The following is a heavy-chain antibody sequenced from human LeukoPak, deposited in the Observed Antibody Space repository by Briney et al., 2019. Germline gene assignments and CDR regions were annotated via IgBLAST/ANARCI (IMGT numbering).Heavy chain of an antibody. Sequence: ASVRVSCKASGYTFTDYYVHWVRQAPGQGLEWMGWINANNGDTNYAQKFQGRVTMTRDTSISTAYMDLTRLRSDDTAVYHCARVSPIYQLFFWFDPWGQGTLVTVSS. CDR3: ARVSPIYQLFFWFDP. J-gene: IGHJ5*02. V-gene: IGHV1-2*02. CDR2: INANNGDT. CDR1: GYTFTDYY. D-gene: IGHD2-2*01.